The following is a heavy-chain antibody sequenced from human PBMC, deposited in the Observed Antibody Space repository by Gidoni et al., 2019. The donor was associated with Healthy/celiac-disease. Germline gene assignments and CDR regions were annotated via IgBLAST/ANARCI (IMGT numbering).Heavy chain of an antibody. CDR1: GGTFSSYA. V-gene: IGHV1-69*06. CDR3: ARDNYPYIAAAGTWFDP. D-gene: IGHD6-13*01. J-gene: IGHJ5*02. Sequence: QVQLVQSGAEVQKPGSSVKVSCKASGGTFSSYAISWVRQAPGQGLEWMGGIIPIFGTANYAQKFQGRVTITADKSTSTAYMELSSLRSEDTAVYYCARDNYPYIAAAGTWFDPWGQGTLVTVSS. CDR2: IIPIFGTA.